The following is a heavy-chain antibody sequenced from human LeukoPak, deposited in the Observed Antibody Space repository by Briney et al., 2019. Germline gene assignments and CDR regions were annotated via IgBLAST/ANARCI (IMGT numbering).Heavy chain of an antibody. CDR2: ISSSSSYI. V-gene: IGHV3-21*01. D-gene: IGHD2-2*01. J-gene: IGHJ5*02. CDR1: GLTFSSYS. Sequence: GGTLKLACAASGLTFSSYSMNWVRQAPGKGLEWVSSISSSSSYIYYADSVKGRFTISRDNAKNSLYLQMNSLRAEDTAVYYCARGEDIVVVPAARGNWFDPWGQGTLVTVSS. CDR3: ARGEDIVVVPAARGNWFDP.